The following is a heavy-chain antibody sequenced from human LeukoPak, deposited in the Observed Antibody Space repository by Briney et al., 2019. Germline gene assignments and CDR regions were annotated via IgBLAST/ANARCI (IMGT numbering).Heavy chain of an antibody. CDR3: AREVYFDWLLFDY. D-gene: IGHD3-9*01. CDR1: GGSISSYY. V-gene: IGHV4-59*01. CDR2: IYYSGST. J-gene: IGHJ4*02. Sequence: SETLSLTCTVSGGSISSYYWSWIRQPPGKGLEWIGYIYYSGSTNYNPSLKSRVTISVDTSKNQFSLKLSSVTAADTAVYYCAREVYFDWLLFDYWGQGTLVTVSS.